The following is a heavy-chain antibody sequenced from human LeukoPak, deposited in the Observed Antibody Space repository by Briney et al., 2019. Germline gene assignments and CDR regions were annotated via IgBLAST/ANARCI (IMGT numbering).Heavy chain of an antibody. CDR2: INPNSGGT. V-gene: IGHV1-2*02. CDR1: GYTFTSYG. Sequence: ASVKVSCKASGYTFTSYGISWVRQAPGQGLEWMGWINPNSGGTNYAQNFQGRVTLTRDTSITTGYMELSSLTSDDTAVYYCARSFGIWFAEGGWFDFWGQGTLVTVSS. J-gene: IGHJ5*01. CDR3: ARSFGIWFAEGGWFDF. D-gene: IGHD3-10*01.